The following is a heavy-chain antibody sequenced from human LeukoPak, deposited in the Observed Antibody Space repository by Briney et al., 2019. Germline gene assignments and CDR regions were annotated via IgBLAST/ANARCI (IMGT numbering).Heavy chain of an antibody. J-gene: IGHJ6*03. Sequence: GRSLRLSCAASGFTFSSYAMHWVRQAPGKGLEWVAVISYDGSNKYYADSVKGRFTISRDNSKNTLYLQMNSLRAEDTAVYYCARGGEDIVVVPAAKQGGNYYYYMDVWGKGTTVTVSS. CDR2: ISYDGSNK. CDR3: ARGGEDIVVVPAAKQGGNYYYYMDV. V-gene: IGHV3-30*01. D-gene: IGHD2-2*01. CDR1: GFTFSSYA.